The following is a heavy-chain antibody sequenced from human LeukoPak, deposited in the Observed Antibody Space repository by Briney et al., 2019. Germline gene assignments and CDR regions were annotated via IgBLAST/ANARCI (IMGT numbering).Heavy chain of an antibody. CDR1: GYSFTSFW. D-gene: IGHD1-26*01. V-gene: IGHV5-51*01. CDR2: IYPGDSDT. J-gene: IGHJ6*02. Sequence: GESLKISCKGSGYSFTSFWIAWVRQMPGKGLEWMGIIYPGDSDTIYSPSFQGQVTISVDKSIDSAYLQWSSLRASDTAMYYCARQVGATGGMDVWGQGTTVTVSS. CDR3: ARQVGATGGMDV.